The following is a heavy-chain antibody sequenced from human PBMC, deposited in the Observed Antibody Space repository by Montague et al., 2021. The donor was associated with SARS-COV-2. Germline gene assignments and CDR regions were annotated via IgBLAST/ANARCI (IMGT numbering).Heavy chain of an antibody. Sequence: SLRLSCAASGFTFSSIRMNWVRQAPGKRLEWVSSISSESAYIVYAESVRGRFTISRDNAQNLLYLQMNSLRAEDTAVYYCARFETSKFYSSGIDVWGQGTTVTVSS. CDR2: ISSESAYI. CDR1: GFTFSSIR. V-gene: IGHV3-21*01. D-gene: IGHD2-15*01. J-gene: IGHJ6*02. CDR3: ARFETSKFYSSGIDV.